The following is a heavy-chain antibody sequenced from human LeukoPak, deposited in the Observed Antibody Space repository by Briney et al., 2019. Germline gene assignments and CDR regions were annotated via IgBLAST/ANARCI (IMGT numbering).Heavy chain of an antibody. Sequence: SETLSLTCTVSGDSISSYYWSWIRQPPGKGLDWIGYIYYTGSTKYNPSLNSRVTISVDTSKNQFSLELRSVTAADTAVYYCTRVEVHGQSDYWGQGTLVTVSS. CDR1: GDSISSYY. CDR3: TRVEVHGQSDY. CDR2: IYYTGST. V-gene: IGHV4-59*01. J-gene: IGHJ4*02. D-gene: IGHD1-1*01.